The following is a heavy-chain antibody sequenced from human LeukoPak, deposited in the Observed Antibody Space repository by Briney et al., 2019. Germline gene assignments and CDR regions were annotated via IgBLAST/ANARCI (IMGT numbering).Heavy chain of an antibody. CDR2: IYYSGRT. V-gene: IGHV4-39*01. J-gene: IGHJ4*02. Sequence: PSETLSLTCTVSGGSISSSSYYWGWIRQPPGKGLEWIGSIYYSGRTYYNPSLKSRVTISVDTSKSQFSLKLSSVTAADTAVYYCARYGSGSYYNSYYFDYWGQGTLVTVSS. D-gene: IGHD3-10*01. CDR3: ARYGSGSYYNSYYFDY. CDR1: GGSISSSSYY.